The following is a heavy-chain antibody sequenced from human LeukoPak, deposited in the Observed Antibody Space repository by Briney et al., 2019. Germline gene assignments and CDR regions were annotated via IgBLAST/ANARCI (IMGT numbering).Heavy chain of an antibody. V-gene: IGHV3-23*01. D-gene: IGHD2-21*02. J-gene: IGHJ6*03. CDR2: ISGSGGST. CDR3: ARAGSIVVVTADMDV. CDR1: GFTFSSYG. Sequence: PGGSLRLSCAASGFTFSSYGMSWVRQAPGKGLEWVSAISGSGGSTYYADSVKGRFTIARDNSKNSLYLQMNSLRAEDTAVYYCARAGSIVVVTADMDVWGKGTTVTISS.